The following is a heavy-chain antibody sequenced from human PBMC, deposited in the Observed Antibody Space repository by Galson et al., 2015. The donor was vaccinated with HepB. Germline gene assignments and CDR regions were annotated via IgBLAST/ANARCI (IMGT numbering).Heavy chain of an antibody. Sequence: SLRLSCAGSGFSFRHHDMAWIRQAPGKGLEWVSGINAPSSYRTHSEAVKGRFPTSRDNPKDSVFLQMDNLRAEDTAIYYCVKECPGFGGSWFDPWGQGALVTVSP. D-gene: IGHD2-15*01. V-gene: IGHV3-11*05. CDR1: GFSFRHHD. CDR3: VKECPGFGGSWFDP. J-gene: IGHJ5*02. CDR2: INAPSSYR.